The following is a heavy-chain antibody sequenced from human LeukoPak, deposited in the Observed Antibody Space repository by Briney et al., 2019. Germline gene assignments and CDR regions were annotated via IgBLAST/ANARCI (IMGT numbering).Heavy chain of an antibody. CDR2: IYYSGST. Sequence: SETLSLTCTVSGGSISSSSYYWSWIRQHPGTGLEWIGYIYYSGSTYYNPSLKSRVTISVDTSKNQFSLKLSSVTAADTAVYYCARANIAAAGTFDYWGQGTLVTVSS. J-gene: IGHJ4*02. V-gene: IGHV4-31*03. CDR3: ARANIAAAGTFDY. D-gene: IGHD6-13*01. CDR1: GGSISSSSYY.